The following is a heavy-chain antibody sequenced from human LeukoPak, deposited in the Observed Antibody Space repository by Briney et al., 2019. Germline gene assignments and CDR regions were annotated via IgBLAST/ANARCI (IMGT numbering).Heavy chain of an antibody. CDR3: ARDRRADYGRNNDAFDL. V-gene: IGHV3-13*01. CDR2: IGTGVDT. D-gene: IGHD4-23*01. CDR1: GFIFSDYD. Sequence: GGSLRLSCVASGFIFSDYDMHWLRQAPGKDLEWVSHIGTGVDTHFSDSVKGRFTISRDNARNSLYLKINCLRAEDTAIYYCARDRRADYGRNNDAFDLWGHGTVVTVSS. J-gene: IGHJ3*01.